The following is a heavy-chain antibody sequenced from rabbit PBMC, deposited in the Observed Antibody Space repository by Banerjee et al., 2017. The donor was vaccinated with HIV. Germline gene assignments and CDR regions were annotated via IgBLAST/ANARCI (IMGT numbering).Heavy chain of an antibody. CDR1: GFSFSSSYW. D-gene: IGHD8-1*01. Sequence: QEQLEESGGDLVKPGASLTLTCTASGFSFSSSYWIWWVRQAPGKGLEWIACINTISGDTVYATWAKGRFTISKASWTTVTLQMTSLTAADTATYFCARVEYAGYAGYGYFDLWGPGTLVTVS. CDR3: ARVEYAGYAGYGYFDL. V-gene: IGHV1S45*01. CDR2: INTISGDT. J-gene: IGHJ4*01.